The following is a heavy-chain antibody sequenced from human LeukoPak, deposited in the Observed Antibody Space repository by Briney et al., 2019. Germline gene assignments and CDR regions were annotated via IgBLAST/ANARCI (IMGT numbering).Heavy chain of an antibody. V-gene: IGHV3-30*18. CDR1: GFTFSSYG. CDR3: AKDQGPEETTPWFDP. CDR2: ISYDGSNK. J-gene: IGHJ5*02. Sequence: PGGSLRLSCAASGFTFSSYGMHWVRQAPGKGLEWVAVISYDGSNKYYADSVKGRFTISRDNSKNTLYLQMNSLRAEDTAVHYCAKDQGPEETTPWFDPWGQGTLVTVSS. D-gene: IGHD1-14*01.